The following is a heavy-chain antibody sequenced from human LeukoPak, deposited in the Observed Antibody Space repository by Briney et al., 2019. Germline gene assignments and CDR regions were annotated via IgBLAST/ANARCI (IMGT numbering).Heavy chain of an antibody. CDR1: GSPFSSYG. Sequence: GGSLRLSCAASGSPFSSYGMSWIRQGPGKGLEWVSSISASGDTIFHVDSVKGRFTMSRDNSQNILNLQMKSLRVDDTAVYYCVRGRYGDPDYWGQGTLVTVSS. CDR3: VRGRYGDPDY. J-gene: IGHJ4*02. D-gene: IGHD2-21*02. CDR2: ISASGDTI. V-gene: IGHV3-23*01.